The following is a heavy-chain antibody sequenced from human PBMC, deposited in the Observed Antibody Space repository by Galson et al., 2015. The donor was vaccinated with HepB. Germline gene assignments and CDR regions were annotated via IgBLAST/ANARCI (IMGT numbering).Heavy chain of an antibody. D-gene: IGHD6-19*01. Sequence: QSGAEVKKPGESLKISGEGSGYAFTTYWIAWVRQMPGKGLEWMGTIYPGDSDTRYSPSFQGQVTISADKSISTAYLQWSSLKASDTAMYYCARSIAVAGSTRAFDIWGQGTMVTVSS. CDR1: GYAFTTYW. CDR2: IYPGDSDT. CDR3: ARSIAVAGSTRAFDI. V-gene: IGHV5-51*03. J-gene: IGHJ3*02.